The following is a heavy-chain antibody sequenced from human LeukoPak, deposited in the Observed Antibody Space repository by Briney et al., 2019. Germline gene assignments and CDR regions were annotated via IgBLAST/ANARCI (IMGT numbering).Heavy chain of an antibody. CDR2: IYSGGST. CDR3: AQGASALDGFDI. D-gene: IGHD4/OR15-4a*01. CDR1: GFTVSSNY. V-gene: IGHV3-53*01. Sequence: LSGGSLRLSCTASGFTVSSNYMSWVRQAPGKVLEWVSVIYSGGSTYYADSVKGRFTISRDNSKNTLYLQMNSLRAEDTAVYYCAQGASALDGFDIWGQGTMVTVSS. J-gene: IGHJ3*02.